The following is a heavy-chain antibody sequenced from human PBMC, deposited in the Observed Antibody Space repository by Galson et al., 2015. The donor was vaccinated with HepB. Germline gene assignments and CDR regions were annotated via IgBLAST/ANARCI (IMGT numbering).Heavy chain of an antibody. D-gene: IGHD3-3*01. CDR2: IVVGSGNT. V-gene: IGHV1-58*02. J-gene: IGHJ4*02. Sequence: SVKVSCKASGFTFTSSAMQWVRQARGQRLEWIGWIVVGSGNTNYAQKFQERVTITRDMSTSTAYMELSSLRSEDTAVYYCARSEEYYDFWSGSGGDYFDYWGQGTLVTVSS. CDR3: ARSEEYYDFWSGSGGDYFDY. CDR1: GFTFTSSA.